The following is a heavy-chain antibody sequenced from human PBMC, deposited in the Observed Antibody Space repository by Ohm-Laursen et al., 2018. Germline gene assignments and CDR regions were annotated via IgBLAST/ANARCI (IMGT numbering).Heavy chain of an antibody. Sequence: TQTLTLTGTFSGFSLSTPGVALAWIRQPPRKAPEWLGNIYWDDDKRYSPSLKSRLTITKDSSKNQVVLTMTNMDPADTATYYCAHDCGGNSMVHWGQGTLVTVSS. J-gene: IGHJ1*01. V-gene: IGHV2-5*02. CDR1: GFSLSTPGVA. D-gene: IGHD4-23*01. CDR3: AHDCGGNSMVH. CDR2: IYWDDDK.